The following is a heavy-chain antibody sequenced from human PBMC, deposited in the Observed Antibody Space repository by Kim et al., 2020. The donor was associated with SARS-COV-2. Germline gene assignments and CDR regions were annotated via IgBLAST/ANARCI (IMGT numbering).Heavy chain of an antibody. V-gene: IGHV3-7*01. CDR1: GFTVSGYW. D-gene: IGHD3-16*01. CDR2: IKQDGSEK. CDR3: ARSFAGGFDY. Sequence: GGSLRLSCTASGFTVSGYWMSWVRQAPGKGLEWVANIKQDGSEKYYVDSVKGRFTISRDNPKNSLYLQMNSLRAEDTAVYYCARSFAGGFDYWVQGT. J-gene: IGHJ4*02.